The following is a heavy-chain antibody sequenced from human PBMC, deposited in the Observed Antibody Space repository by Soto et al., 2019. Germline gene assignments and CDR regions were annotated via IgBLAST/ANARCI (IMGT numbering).Heavy chain of an antibody. CDR3: AKFHTPSLRFLEWLTDFDY. D-gene: IGHD3-3*01. V-gene: IGHV3-23*01. Sequence: GGFLRLSCAASGFTFSSYAMSWVRQAPGKGLEWVSAISGSGGSTYYADSVKGRFTISRDNSKNTLYLQMNSLRAEDTAVYYCAKFHTPSLRFLEWLTDFDYWGQGTLVTVSS. J-gene: IGHJ4*02. CDR2: ISGSGGST. CDR1: GFTFSSYA.